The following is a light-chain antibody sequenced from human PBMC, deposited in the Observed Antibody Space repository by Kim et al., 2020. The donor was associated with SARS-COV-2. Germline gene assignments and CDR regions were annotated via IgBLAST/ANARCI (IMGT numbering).Light chain of an antibody. Sequence: VSTVVKEALSCRTSQSVSSNLALYQQNTGQVPRVLIYGASTRATGIPARCSGSGSGTEFSLTISSLQSEDFSVYYCQQYNNWPITFVQGTRLEIK. CDR2: GAS. CDR3: QQYNNWPIT. V-gene: IGKV3-15*01. J-gene: IGKJ5*01. CDR1: QSVSSN.